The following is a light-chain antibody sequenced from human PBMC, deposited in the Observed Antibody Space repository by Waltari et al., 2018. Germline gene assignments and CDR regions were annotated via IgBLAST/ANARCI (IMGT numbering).Light chain of an antibody. Sequence: DIVLTQSPAILFLSTGERAALSCRASQSVTNYLAWYQQKPGQAPRLLIYDTSNRATGIPARFSGSGFGTDFTLTISSLEPEDFAVYYCQQRRDWPLTFGGGTKVEIK. CDR2: DTS. CDR1: QSVTNY. V-gene: IGKV3-11*01. CDR3: QQRRDWPLT. J-gene: IGKJ4*01.